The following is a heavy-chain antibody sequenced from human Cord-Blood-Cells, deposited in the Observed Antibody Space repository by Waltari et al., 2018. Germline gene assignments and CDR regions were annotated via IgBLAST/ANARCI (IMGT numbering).Heavy chain of an antibody. V-gene: IGHV4-34*01. Sequence: QVQLQQWGAGLLKPSETLSLTCAVYGGSFSGYYWRWIRQPPGKGREWIGEINHNGSTNYNPSLKSRVTISVDTSKNQFSLKLSSVTAADTAVYYCATEKYSSSWYWFDPWGQGTLVTVSS. CDR3: ATEKYSSSWYWFDP. J-gene: IGHJ5*02. CDR1: GGSFSGYY. D-gene: IGHD6-13*01. CDR2: INHNGST.